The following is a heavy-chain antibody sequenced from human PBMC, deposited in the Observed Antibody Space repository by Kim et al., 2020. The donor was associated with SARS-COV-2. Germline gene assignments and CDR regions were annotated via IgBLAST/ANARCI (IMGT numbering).Heavy chain of an antibody. V-gene: IGHV1-24*01. Sequence: ASVKVSCKVSGYTLTELSMHWVRQAPGKGLEWMGGFDPEDGETIYAQKFQDRVTMTEDTSTDTAYMELSSLRSEDTAVYYCATSTTVTTSGWFDPWGQGTLVTVSS. CDR2: FDPEDGET. CDR1: GYTLTELS. CDR3: ATSTTVTTSGWFDP. D-gene: IGHD4-17*01. J-gene: IGHJ5*02.